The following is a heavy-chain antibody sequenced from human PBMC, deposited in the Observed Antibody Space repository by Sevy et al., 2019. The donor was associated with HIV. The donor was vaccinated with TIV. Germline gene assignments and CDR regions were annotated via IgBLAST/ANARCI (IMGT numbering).Heavy chain of an antibody. Sequence: GGSLRLSCAASGFTFSSNWMSWVRQAPGKGLEWEANIKQDGSEIYYVDSVKGRFTISRDNAKNSLYLQMSSLRAEDTAVYYCARERGISFIVGATTGAFDIWGQGTMVTVSS. CDR3: ARERGISFIVGATTGAFDI. D-gene: IGHD1-26*01. CDR2: IKQDGSEI. J-gene: IGHJ3*02. CDR1: GFTFSSNW. V-gene: IGHV3-7*01.